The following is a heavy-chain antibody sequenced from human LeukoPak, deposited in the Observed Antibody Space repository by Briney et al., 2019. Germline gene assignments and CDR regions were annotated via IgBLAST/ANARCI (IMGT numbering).Heavy chain of an antibody. CDR2: IWYDGNNK. Sequence: GGSLRLSCAASGFTFSTYGMHWVRQAPGKGLEWLALIWYDGNNKYYADSVKGRFTISRDNSKNTLYLQMNSLRAEDTAVYYCAKEGQQLVGLDYWGQGTLVTVSS. V-gene: IGHV3-30*02. CDR1: GFTFSTYG. D-gene: IGHD6-13*01. CDR3: AKEGQQLVGLDY. J-gene: IGHJ4*02.